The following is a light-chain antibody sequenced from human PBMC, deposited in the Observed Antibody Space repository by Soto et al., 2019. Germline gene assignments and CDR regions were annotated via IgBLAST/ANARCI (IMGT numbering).Light chain of an antibody. CDR1: SSNIGAGYD. CDR3: QSYDISLSGVV. V-gene: IGLV1-40*01. J-gene: IGLJ2*01. CDR2: GNS. Sequence: SVLTQPPSVSGAPGLRVTISCTGSSSNIGAGYDVHWYQQLPGTAPKLLIYGNSNRPSGVPYRFSGSKSGTSASLAITGLQAEDQSDYYSQSYDISLSGVVFGGGTKLTVL.